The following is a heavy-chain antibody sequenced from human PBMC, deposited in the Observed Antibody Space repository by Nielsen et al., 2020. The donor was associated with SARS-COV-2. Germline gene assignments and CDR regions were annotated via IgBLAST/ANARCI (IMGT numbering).Heavy chain of an antibody. CDR3: ARRHMIPFGAGTYHFDF. D-gene: IGHD3-16*01. Sequence: GESLKISCEASGYSFSSYWIAWVRQRPGKGLEWMGIIYPGDSETNYSPSFQGQVTMSVDKSLRTAYLQWRTLKASDTAMYYCARRHMIPFGAGTYHFDFWGQGTLVTVSS. V-gene: IGHV5-51*01. CDR1: GYSFSSYW. J-gene: IGHJ4*02. CDR2: IYPGDSET.